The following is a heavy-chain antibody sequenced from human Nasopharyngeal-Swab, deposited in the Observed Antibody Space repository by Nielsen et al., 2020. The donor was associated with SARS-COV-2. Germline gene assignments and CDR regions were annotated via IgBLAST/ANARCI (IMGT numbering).Heavy chain of an antibody. CDR2: ISYDGSNK. CDR3: ARPNSGSYQGHFDY. Sequence: GESLKISCAASGFTFSSYAMHWVRQAPGKGPEWVAVISYDGSNKYYADSVKGRFTISRDNSKNTLYLQMNSLRAEDTAVYYCARPNSGSYQGHFDYWGQGTLVTVSS. J-gene: IGHJ4*02. V-gene: IGHV3-30-3*01. D-gene: IGHD1-26*01. CDR1: GFTFSSYA.